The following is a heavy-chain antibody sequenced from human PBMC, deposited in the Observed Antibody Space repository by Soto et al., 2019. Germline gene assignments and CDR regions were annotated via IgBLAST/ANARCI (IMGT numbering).Heavy chain of an antibody. J-gene: IGHJ4*02. Sequence: ESLKISCKGSGYSFAGYWITWVRQKPGKGLEWMGRIDPSDSQTYYSPSFRGHVTISVTKSITTVFLQWSSLRASDTALYYCARQIYDSDTGPNFQYYFDSWGQGTPVTVSS. D-gene: IGHD3-22*01. CDR3: ARQIYDSDTGPNFQYYFDS. CDR1: GYSFAGYW. CDR2: IDPSDSQT. V-gene: IGHV5-10-1*01.